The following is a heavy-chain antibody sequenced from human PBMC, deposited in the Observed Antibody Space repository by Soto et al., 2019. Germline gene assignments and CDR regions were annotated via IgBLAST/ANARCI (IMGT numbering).Heavy chain of an antibody. CDR2: ISAYNGHT. CDR1: GYTFTSYR. CDR3: AKEGESTGTRGDYYGMDV. D-gene: IGHD1-1*01. Sequence: AASVKVSCKSSGYTFTSYRISWVRQAPGQGLEWMGWISAYNGHTNYAQKLQGRVTMTTDTSTSTAYMELRSLRSDDTAVYYCAKEGESTGTRGDYYGMDVWGQGTTVTVSS. J-gene: IGHJ6*02. V-gene: IGHV1-18*01.